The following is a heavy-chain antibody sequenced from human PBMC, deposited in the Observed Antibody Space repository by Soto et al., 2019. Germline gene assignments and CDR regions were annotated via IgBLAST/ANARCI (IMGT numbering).Heavy chain of an antibody. CDR3: AKHEGYCSTTTCSNFDY. CDR1: GCTFTSYW. Sequence: PGESLNISCKGSGCTFTSYWIAWVRQMPGKGLEWMGIIYPGDSDSSYSPSFQGQVTISADKSINTAYLHWSSLKASDTAIYYCAKHEGYCSTTTCSNFDYWGQGTLVTVSS. J-gene: IGHJ4*02. CDR2: IYPGDSDS. D-gene: IGHD2-2*01. V-gene: IGHV5-51*01.